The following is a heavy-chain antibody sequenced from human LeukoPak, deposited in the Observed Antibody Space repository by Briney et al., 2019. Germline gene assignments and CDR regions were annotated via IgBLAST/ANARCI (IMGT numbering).Heavy chain of an antibody. D-gene: IGHD3-16*01. CDR3: AREGLTLALDF. Sequence: GASVKVSCKASGYTFSNYGISWLRQAPGQGLEWVGWLDTYKGDTNYGRKFKGRVTMTTDSSTDTAYVELRSLRPDDTAVYYCAREGLTLALDFWGQGTLVTVSS. V-gene: IGHV1-18*01. J-gene: IGHJ4*02. CDR1: GYTFSNYG. CDR2: LDTYKGDT.